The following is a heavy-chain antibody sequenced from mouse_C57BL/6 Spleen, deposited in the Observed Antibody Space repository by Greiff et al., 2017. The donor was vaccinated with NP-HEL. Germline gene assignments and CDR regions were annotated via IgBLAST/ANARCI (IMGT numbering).Heavy chain of an antibody. CDR2: INPNYGTT. CDR1: GYSFTDYN. J-gene: IGHJ4*01. CDR3: ARNPHYYGSSYNYAMDY. Sequence: EVQLVESGPELVKPGASVKISCKASGYSFTDYNMNWVKQSNGKSLEWIGVINPNYGTTSYNQKFKGKATLTVDQSSSTAYMQLNSLTSEDSAVYYCARNPHYYGSSYNYAMDYWGQGTSVTVSS. V-gene: IGHV1-39*01. D-gene: IGHD1-1*01.